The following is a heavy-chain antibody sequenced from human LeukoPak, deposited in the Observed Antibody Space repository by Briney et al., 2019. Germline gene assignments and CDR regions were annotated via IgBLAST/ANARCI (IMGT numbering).Heavy chain of an antibody. Sequence: QPRGSLRLSCAASGFTFSHYPMGWVRQAPGKGREGVAVISYDGSNKYYADSVKGRFTISRDNSKNTLYLQMNSLRAEDTAVYYCAKDLTSGWWGADYWGQGTLVTVSS. J-gene: IGHJ4*02. CDR2: ISYDGSNK. D-gene: IGHD6-19*01. CDR3: AKDLTSGWWGADY. CDR1: GFTFSHYP. V-gene: IGHV3-30*18.